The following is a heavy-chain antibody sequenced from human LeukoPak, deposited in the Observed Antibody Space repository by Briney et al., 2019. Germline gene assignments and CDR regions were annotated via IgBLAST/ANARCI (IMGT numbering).Heavy chain of an antibody. CDR2: IIPIFGTA. J-gene: IGHJ5*02. D-gene: IGHD6-13*01. Sequence: SVKVSFTASGGTFSSYAISWVRQAPGQGLEWMGGIIPIFGTANYAQKFQGRVTITTDESTSTAYMELSSLRSEDTAVYYCAREAIAAAGTNWFDPWGQGTLVTVSS. CDR1: GGTFSSYA. CDR3: AREAIAAAGTNWFDP. V-gene: IGHV1-69*05.